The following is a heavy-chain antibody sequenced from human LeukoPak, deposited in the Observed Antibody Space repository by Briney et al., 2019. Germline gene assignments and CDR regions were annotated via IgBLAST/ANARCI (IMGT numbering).Heavy chain of an antibody. CDR1: GFTFSSYA. V-gene: IGHV3-30*14. CDR2: ISYDGSNK. Sequence: GRSLRLSCAASGFTFSSYAMHWVRQAPGKGLEWVAVISYDGSNKYYADSVKGRFTISRDNSKNTLYLQMNSLRAEDTAVYYCARDRGYYDSIDYGYFDPWGQGTLVTVSS. D-gene: IGHD3-22*01. CDR3: ARDRGYYDSIDYGYFDP. J-gene: IGHJ5*02.